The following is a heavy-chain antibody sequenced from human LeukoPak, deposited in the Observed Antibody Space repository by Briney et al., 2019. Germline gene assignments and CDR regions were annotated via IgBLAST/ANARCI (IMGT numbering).Heavy chain of an antibody. CDR3: ARRACGSGSFNRYYFDY. J-gene: IGHJ4*02. CDR2: IYYSGST. CDR1: GDSISSSSYY. V-gene: IGHV4-39*01. Sequence: PSETLSLTCSVSGDSISSSSYYWGWIRQPPGKGLEWIGIIYYSGSTYYNPSLKSRVTISVDTSKNQFSLKLNSVTAADTAVYYCARRACGSGSFNRYYFDYWGQGTLVAVSS. D-gene: IGHD3-10*01.